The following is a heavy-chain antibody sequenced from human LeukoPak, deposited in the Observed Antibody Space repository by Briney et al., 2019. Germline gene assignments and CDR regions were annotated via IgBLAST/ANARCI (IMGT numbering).Heavy chain of an antibody. Sequence: SQTLSLTCTVSGGSISSGDYYWSWIRQPPGKGLEWIGYIYYSGSTNYNPSLKSRVTISVDTSKNQFSLKLSSVTAADTAVYYCARVSGDLRDFPFDYWGQGTLVTVSS. CDR2: IYYSGST. D-gene: IGHD4-17*01. V-gene: IGHV4-61*08. CDR3: ARVSGDLRDFPFDY. CDR1: GGSISSGDYY. J-gene: IGHJ4*02.